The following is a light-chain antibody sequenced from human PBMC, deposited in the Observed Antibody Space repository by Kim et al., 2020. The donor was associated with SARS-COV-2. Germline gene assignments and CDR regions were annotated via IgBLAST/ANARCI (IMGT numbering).Light chain of an antibody. Sequence: SYELTQPPSVSVSPGQTATFTCSGENLGNKYICWYQQKPGQPPMLLIYQNYKRPSGIPERFSGSNSGNTATLTITGTQAMDEGDYYCQAWDYTRVFGGGTQLTVL. CDR1: NLGNKY. J-gene: IGLJ3*02. CDR3: QAWDYTRV. V-gene: IGLV3-1*01. CDR2: QNY.